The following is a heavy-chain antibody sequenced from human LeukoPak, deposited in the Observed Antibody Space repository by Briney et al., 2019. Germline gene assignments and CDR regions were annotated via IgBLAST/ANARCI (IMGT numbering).Heavy chain of an antibody. CDR1: GYTFTGYY. Sequence: ASVKVSCKASGYTFTGYYMHWVRQAPGQGLEWMGWINPNSGGTNYAQKFQGWVTMTRDTSISTAYMELSRLRSDDTAVYYCAREHSSGAGWFDPWGQGTLVTVSS. CDR3: AREHSSGAGWFDP. CDR2: INPNSGGT. J-gene: IGHJ5*02. D-gene: IGHD6-25*01. V-gene: IGHV1-2*04.